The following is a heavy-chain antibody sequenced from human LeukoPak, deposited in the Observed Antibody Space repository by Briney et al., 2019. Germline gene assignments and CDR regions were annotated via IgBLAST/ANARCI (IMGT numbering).Heavy chain of an antibody. CDR2: IIPIFGTA. D-gene: IGHD2-2*01. Sequence: SVKVSCRASGGTFSSYAISWVRQAPGQGLEWMGGIIPIFGTANYAQKFQGRVTITADESTSTAYMELSSLRSEDTAVYYCLSEYCSSTSCYMGGYWGQGTLVIVSS. V-gene: IGHV1-69*13. CDR1: GGTFSSYA. CDR3: LSEYCSSTSCYMGGY. J-gene: IGHJ4*02.